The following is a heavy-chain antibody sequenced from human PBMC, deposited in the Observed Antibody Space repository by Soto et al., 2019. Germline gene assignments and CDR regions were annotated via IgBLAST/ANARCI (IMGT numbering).Heavy chain of an antibody. CDR2: ISYDGSNK. Sequence: QVQLVESGGGVVQPGRSLRLSCAASGFTFSSYGMHWVRQAPGKGLEWVAVISYDGSNKYYADSVKGRFTISRDNSKNTLYLQMNSLRAEDTAVYYCAKDGRNGDGMDVWGQGTTVTVSS. CDR1: GFTFSSYG. CDR3: AKDGRNGDGMDV. V-gene: IGHV3-30*18. J-gene: IGHJ6*02. D-gene: IGHD1-1*01.